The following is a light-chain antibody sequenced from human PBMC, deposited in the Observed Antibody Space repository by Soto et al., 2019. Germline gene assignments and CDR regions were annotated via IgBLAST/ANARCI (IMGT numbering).Light chain of an antibody. CDR2: GAS. CDR1: QSVSSSY. CDR3: QQYNNWPIT. Sequence: EILMTPAPAPLSFSPGERATLSCRASQSVSSSYLAWYQQKPGQAPRLLIYGASTRATGIAARFSGSGSGTEFTLTISSLQSEDFAVYYCQQYNNWPITFGQGTRLEIK. J-gene: IGKJ5*01. V-gene: IGKV3-15*01.